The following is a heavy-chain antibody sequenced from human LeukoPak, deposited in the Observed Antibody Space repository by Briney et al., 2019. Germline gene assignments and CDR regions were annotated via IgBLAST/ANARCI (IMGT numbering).Heavy chain of an antibody. CDR3: AKDSAKKYDEY. Sequence: GSLRLSCAASGFTFSSYAMSWVRQAPGKGLEWVSGISGSDGNTHYADSVKGRFTISRDNSKNTLFLQMNSLRAEDTAVYYCAKDSAKKYDEYWGQGTLVTVSS. CDR2: ISGSDGNT. CDR1: GFTFSSYA. J-gene: IGHJ4*02. D-gene: IGHD2/OR15-2a*01. V-gene: IGHV3-23*01.